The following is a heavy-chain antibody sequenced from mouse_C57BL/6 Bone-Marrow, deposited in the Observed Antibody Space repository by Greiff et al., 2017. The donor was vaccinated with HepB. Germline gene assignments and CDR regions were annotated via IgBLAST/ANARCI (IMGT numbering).Heavy chain of an antibody. CDR2: IHPNSGST. Sequence: QVQLQQPGAELVKPGASVKLSCKASGYTFTSYWMHWVKQRPGQGLEWIGMIHPNSGSTNYNEKCKSKATLTVDKSSSTAYRQLSSLTSEDSAVYYCARAFTTVVATEGAMDYWGQGTSVTVSS. J-gene: IGHJ4*01. D-gene: IGHD1-1*01. V-gene: IGHV1-64*01. CDR1: GYTFTSYW. CDR3: ARAFTTVVATEGAMDY.